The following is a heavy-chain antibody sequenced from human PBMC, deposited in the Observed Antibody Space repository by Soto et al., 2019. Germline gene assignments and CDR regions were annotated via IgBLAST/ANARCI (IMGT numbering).Heavy chain of an antibody. D-gene: IGHD4-17*01. CDR3: AREDDYGYRYINYGLDV. CDR1: GFTFNIYA. V-gene: IGHV3-30-3*01. CDR2: ISFDGTKK. J-gene: IGHJ6*02. Sequence: GGSLRLSCAASGFTFNIYALHWVRQAPGKGLEWVAVISFDGTKKYHSDSVKGRFTISRDNLKNTLYLQMNNLRVEDAALYFCAREDDYGYRYINYGLDVWGQGTTVTVSS.